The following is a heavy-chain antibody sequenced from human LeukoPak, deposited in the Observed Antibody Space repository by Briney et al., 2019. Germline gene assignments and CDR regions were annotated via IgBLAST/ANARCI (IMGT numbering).Heavy chain of an antibody. CDR1: GGSFSGYY. Sequence: PSETLSLTCAVYGGSFSGYYWSWIRQPPGKGLEWIGEINHSGSTNYNPSLKSRVTISVDTSKNQFSLKLSSVTAADTAVYYCARRRLYYYDSSGYSNSDYYYGMDVWGQGTTVTVPS. J-gene: IGHJ6*02. V-gene: IGHV4-34*01. CDR3: ARRRLYYYDSSGYSNSDYYYGMDV. D-gene: IGHD3-22*01. CDR2: INHSGST.